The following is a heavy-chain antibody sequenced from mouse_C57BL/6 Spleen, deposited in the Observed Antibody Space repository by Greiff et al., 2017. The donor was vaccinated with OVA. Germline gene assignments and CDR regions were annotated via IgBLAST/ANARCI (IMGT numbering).Heavy chain of an antibody. CDR1: GYSFTGYY. J-gene: IGHJ1*03. CDR3: AFLGPTTVVPHWYFDV. V-gene: IGHV1-42*01. Sequence: EVQLQQSGPELVKPGASVKISCKASGYSFTGYYMNWVKQSPEKSLEWIGEINPSTGGTTYNQKFKAKATLTVDKSSSTAYMQLKSLTSEDSAVYYCAFLGPTTVVPHWYFDVWGTGTTVTVSS. CDR2: INPSTGGT. D-gene: IGHD1-1*01.